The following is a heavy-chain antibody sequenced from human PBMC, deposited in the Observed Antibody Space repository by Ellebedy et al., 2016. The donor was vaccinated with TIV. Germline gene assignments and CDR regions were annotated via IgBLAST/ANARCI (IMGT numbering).Heavy chain of an antibody. Sequence: MPSETLSLTCTVSGGSISSYYWSWIRQPPGKGLEWIGYIYYSGSTNYNPSLKSRVTISVDTSKNQFSLKLSSVTAADTAVYYCARDSYGGGFDYWGQGTLVTVSS. CDR2: IYYSGST. V-gene: IGHV4-59*12. CDR1: GGSISSYY. D-gene: IGHD3-10*01. CDR3: ARDSYGGGFDY. J-gene: IGHJ4*02.